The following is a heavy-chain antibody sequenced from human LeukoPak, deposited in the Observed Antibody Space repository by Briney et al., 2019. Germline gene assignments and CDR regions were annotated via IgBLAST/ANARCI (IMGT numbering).Heavy chain of an antibody. J-gene: IGHJ5*02. D-gene: IGHD6-13*01. CDR3: ANSIAAAGTPWFDP. CDR1: GFTFSSYA. V-gene: IGHV3-23*01. Sequence: GGSLRLSRAASGFTFSSYAMSWVRQAPGKGLEWVSAISGSGGSTYYADSVKGRFTISRDNSKNTLYLQMNSLRAEDTAVYYCANSIAAAGTPWFDPWGQGTLVTVSS. CDR2: ISGSGGST.